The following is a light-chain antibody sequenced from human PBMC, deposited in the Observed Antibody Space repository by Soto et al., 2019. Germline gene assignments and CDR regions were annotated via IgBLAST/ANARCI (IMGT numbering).Light chain of an antibody. Sequence: QSVLTQPPSASGSPVQSVTISCTGTSSDVGAYNYVSWYQQHPGKAPKVMIYEVSKRPSGVPDRFSGSKSGNTASLTVSGLQAEDEADYYCSSYAGSNNHVVFGGGTKLTVL. V-gene: IGLV2-8*01. CDR3: SSYAGSNNHVV. CDR1: SSDVGAYNY. CDR2: EVS. J-gene: IGLJ2*01.